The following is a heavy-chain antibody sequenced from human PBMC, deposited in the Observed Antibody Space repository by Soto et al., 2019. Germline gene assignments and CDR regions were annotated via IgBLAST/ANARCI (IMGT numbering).Heavy chain of an antibody. CDR2: INHSGST. D-gene: IGHD6-13*01. V-gene: IGHV4-34*01. CDR1: GGSFSGYY. J-gene: IGHJ4*02. Sequence: SETLSLTCAVYGGSFSGYYWSWIRQPPGKGLEWIGEINHSGSTNYNPSLKSRVTISVETSKNQFSLKLSSVTAADTAVYYCARGPHLIPGYSSSWYKFFDYWGQGTLVTVSS. CDR3: ARGPHLIPGYSSSWYKFFDY.